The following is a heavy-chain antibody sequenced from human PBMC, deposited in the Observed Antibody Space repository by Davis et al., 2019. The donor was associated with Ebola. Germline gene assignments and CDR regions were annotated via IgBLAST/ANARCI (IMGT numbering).Heavy chain of an antibody. CDR1: RYTFTSYG. J-gene: IGHJ4*02. D-gene: IGHD4-23*01. CDR2: ICAYNGNT. V-gene: IGHV1-18*01. Sequence: SVNVSCKASRYTFTSYGISCVRQAPAEELEWIGSICAYNGNTNYAQKLQGRVTMTTDTSTSTAYMELRILRSDDTALYYCARDPVVTPFDYWGQGTLVTVSS. CDR3: ARDPVVTPFDY.